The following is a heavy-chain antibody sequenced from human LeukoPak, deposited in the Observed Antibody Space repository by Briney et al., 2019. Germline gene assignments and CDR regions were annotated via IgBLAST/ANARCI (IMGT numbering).Heavy chain of an antibody. Sequence: PGGSLRLSCAASGFTFSSHGMSWVRQAPGKGLEWVANIKDDGSEKYYVDSVKGRYIVSRDNAKNSLYLQMTSLRPEDTALYYCAGGTGWLIDSWGQGTLVTVSS. D-gene: IGHD3-9*01. V-gene: IGHV3-7*01. CDR2: IKDDGSEK. CDR1: GFTFSSHG. J-gene: IGHJ4*02. CDR3: AGGTGWLIDS.